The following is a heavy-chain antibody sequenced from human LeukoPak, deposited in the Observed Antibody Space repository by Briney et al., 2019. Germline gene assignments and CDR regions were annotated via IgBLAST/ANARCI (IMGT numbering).Heavy chain of an antibody. CDR1: GFTFSSYS. CDR3: ARDFNLDAFDI. J-gene: IGHJ3*02. CDR2: ISSSSSTI. D-gene: IGHD1-14*01. Sequence: GGSLRLSCAASGFTFSSYSMNWVRQAPGKGLEWVSYISSSSSTIYYADSVKGRFTISRDNAKNSLYLQMNSLRAEDTAVHYCARDFNLDAFDIWGQGTMVTVSS. V-gene: IGHV3-48*01.